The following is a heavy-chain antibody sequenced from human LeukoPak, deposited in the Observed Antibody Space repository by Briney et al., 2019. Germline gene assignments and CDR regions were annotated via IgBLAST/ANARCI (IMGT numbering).Heavy chain of an antibody. Sequence: SQTLSLTCTVSGGSISSGDYYWSWIRQPPGKGLEWIGYIYYSGSTYYNPSLKSRVTISVDTSKNQFSLKLSSVTAADTAVYYCARTIKRITIFGVARVLPPPFDYWGQGTLVTVSS. D-gene: IGHD3-3*01. J-gene: IGHJ4*02. CDR1: GGSISSGDYY. V-gene: IGHV4-30-4*08. CDR2: IYYSGST. CDR3: ARTIKRITIFGVARVLPPPFDY.